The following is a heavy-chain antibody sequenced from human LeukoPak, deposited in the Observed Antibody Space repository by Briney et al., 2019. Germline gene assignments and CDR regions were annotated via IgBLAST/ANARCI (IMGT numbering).Heavy chain of an antibody. V-gene: IGHV3-21*01. Sequence: PGGSLRLSCAASGFTFSTHAMSWVRQAPGKGLEWVSSISSSSSYIYYADSVKGRFTISRDNAKNSMYLQMNSLRAEDTAVYYCARDLNTYYYDSSGYRSGYWGQGTLVTVSS. CDR1: GFTFSTHA. CDR2: ISSSSSYI. J-gene: IGHJ4*02. CDR3: ARDLNTYYYDSSGYRSGY. D-gene: IGHD3-22*01.